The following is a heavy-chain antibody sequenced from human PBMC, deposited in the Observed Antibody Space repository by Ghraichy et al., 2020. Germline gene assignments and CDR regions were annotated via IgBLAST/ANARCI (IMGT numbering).Heavy chain of an antibody. D-gene: IGHD3-22*01. CDR2: ISGSGGST. V-gene: IGHV3-23*01. J-gene: IGHJ4*02. CDR1: GFTFSSYA. Sequence: LSLTCAASGFTFSSYAMSWVRQAPGKGLEWVSAISGSGGSTYYADSVKGRFTISRDNSKNTLYLQMNSLRAEDTAVYYCAKGDRSGYPSVVNYWGQGTLVTVSS. CDR3: AKGDRSGYPSVVNY.